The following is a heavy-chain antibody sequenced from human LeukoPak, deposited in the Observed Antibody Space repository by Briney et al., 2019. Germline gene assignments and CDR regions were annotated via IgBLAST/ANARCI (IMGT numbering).Heavy chain of an antibody. Sequence: GESLKISCKGSGYSFSRYWIGWVRQMPGKGLEWMGIIYPGDSDTRYSPSFQGQVTISADKSISTAYLQWSSLKASDTAMYYCARLKTVADNDAFDIWGQGTMVTVSS. D-gene: IGHD4-23*01. CDR2: IYPGDSDT. CDR3: ARLKTVADNDAFDI. V-gene: IGHV5-51*01. CDR1: GYSFSRYW. J-gene: IGHJ3*02.